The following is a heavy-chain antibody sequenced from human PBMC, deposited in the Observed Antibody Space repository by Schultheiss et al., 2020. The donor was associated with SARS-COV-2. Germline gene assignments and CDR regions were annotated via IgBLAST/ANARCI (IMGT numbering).Heavy chain of an antibody. D-gene: IGHD2-2*01. V-gene: IGHV3-30*04. CDR1: GFTFSSYA. J-gene: IGHJ6*02. CDR2: ILSDGNNK. Sequence: GGSLRLSCAASGFTFSSYAMHWVRQAPGKGLEWVAVILSDGNNKYYADSVKGRFTISRDNSKNTLYLQMNSLRAEDTAVYYCARGYCSSTSCYHYYYYGMDVWGQGTTVTVSS. CDR3: ARGYCSSTSCYHYYYYGMDV.